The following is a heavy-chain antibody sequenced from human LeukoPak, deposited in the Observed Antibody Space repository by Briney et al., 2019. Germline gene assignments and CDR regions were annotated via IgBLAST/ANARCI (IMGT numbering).Heavy chain of an antibody. CDR2: ISGSGGST. CDR1: GFTFSSYW. Sequence: GSLRLSCAASGFTFSSYWMSWVRQAPGKGLEWVSAISGSGGSTYYADSVKGRFTISRDNSKNTLYLQMNSLRAEDTAVYYCAKETYYYDSSGYYPFDYWGQGTLVTVSS. V-gene: IGHV3-23*01. CDR3: AKETYYYDSSGYYPFDY. D-gene: IGHD3-22*01. J-gene: IGHJ4*02.